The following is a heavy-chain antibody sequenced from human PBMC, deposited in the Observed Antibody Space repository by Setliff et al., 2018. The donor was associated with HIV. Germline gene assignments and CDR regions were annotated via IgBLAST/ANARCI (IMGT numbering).Heavy chain of an antibody. V-gene: IGHV3-64D*09. J-gene: IGHJ6*03. CDR3: VKARVDGDYYYYYYMDV. CDR1: GFTFSSYA. D-gene: IGHD4-17*01. CDR2: ISSDGGST. Sequence: GGSLRLSCSASGFTFSSYAMHWVRQAPGKGLEYVSAISSDGGSTYYADSVKGRFTISRDNSKNTLYLQMSSLRAEDTAVYYCVKARVDGDYYYYYYMDVWGKGTTVTVSS.